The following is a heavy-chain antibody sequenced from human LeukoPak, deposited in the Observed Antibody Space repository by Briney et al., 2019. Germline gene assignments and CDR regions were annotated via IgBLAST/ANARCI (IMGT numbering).Heavy chain of an antibody. J-gene: IGHJ4*02. CDR2: IYHIGST. D-gene: IGHD2-2*02. Sequence: PSETLSLTCTVSGGSISSGGYYWSWIRQPPGKGLEWIGYIYHIGSTYYNPSLKSRVTISLDRSKNQFSLKLNSGTAADTAVYYCARVGYCDSTSCYNVFDSWGQGTLVTVSS. CDR1: GGSISSGGYY. CDR3: ARVGYCDSTSCYNVFDS. V-gene: IGHV4-30-2*01.